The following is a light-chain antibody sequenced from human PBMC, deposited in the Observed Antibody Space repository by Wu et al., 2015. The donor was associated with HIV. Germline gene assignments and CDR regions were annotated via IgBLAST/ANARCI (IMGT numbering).Light chain of an antibody. CDR3: QQCYDWPIT. CDR2: EAS. J-gene: IGKJ5*01. Sequence: FQHEPRPRLPRLLIYEASNRAXGHPARFSGSGSGTDFTLTISSLQSEDLAVYYCQQCYDWPITFGQGTRLDIK. V-gene: IGKV3D-15*01.